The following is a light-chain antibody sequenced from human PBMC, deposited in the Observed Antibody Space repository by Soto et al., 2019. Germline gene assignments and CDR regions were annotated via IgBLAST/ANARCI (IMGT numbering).Light chain of an antibody. V-gene: IGKV3-15*01. J-gene: IGKJ4*01. CDR2: GAS. CDR3: QQYDRWPVT. CDR1: QSVTTN. Sequence: EVVMTQSPATLSVSPGERVTFSCRASQSVTTNLAWYQHKPGQSPRLLISGASTGASGIPPRFSGSGSGTEFTLTIDRLQSADFAVYFCQQYDRWPVTFGGGTKVEI.